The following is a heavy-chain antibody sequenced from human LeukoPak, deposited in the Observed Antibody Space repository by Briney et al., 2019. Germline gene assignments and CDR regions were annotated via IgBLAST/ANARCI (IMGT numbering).Heavy chain of an antibody. J-gene: IGHJ4*02. V-gene: IGHV4-39*01. D-gene: IGHD6-13*01. CDR3: ARHAGGISATGTRPFDY. CDR2: IYYSGST. CDR1: GASFSSSTYY. Sequence: SETLSLTCTVSGASFSSSTYYWGWIRQPPGKRLEWIGSIYYSGSTYYNPSLKSRVTMSVDTSKNQFSLKLSSVTAADTAVYYCARHAGGISATGTRPFDYWGQGTLVTVSS.